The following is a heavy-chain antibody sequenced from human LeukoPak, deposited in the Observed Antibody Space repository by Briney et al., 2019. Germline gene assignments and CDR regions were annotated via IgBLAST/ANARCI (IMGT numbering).Heavy chain of an antibody. CDR3: AREGGYYYDSSGYYFEN. D-gene: IGHD3-22*01. Sequence: ASVKVSCKASGYTFTGYYMHWVRQAPGQGLEWMGWINPNSGGTNYAQKFQGRVTMTRDTSISTAYMELSRLRSDDTAVYYCAREGGYYYDSSGYYFENWGQGTLVTVSS. J-gene: IGHJ4*02. CDR2: INPNSGGT. CDR1: GYTFTGYY. V-gene: IGHV1-2*02.